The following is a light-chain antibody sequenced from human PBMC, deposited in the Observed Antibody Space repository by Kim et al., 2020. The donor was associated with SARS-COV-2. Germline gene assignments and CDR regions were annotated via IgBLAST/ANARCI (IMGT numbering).Light chain of an antibody. CDR1: QSVSSN. J-gene: IGKJ1*01. CDR2: GAS. Sequence: EIVMTQSPATLSVSPGERATLSCRASQSVSSNLAWYQQRPGQAPRFLIYGASTRATGIPARFSGSGSGTDFTLTISSLQSEDFAVYYCQQYNNWPRTFGQGTKVDIK. V-gene: IGKV3-15*01. CDR3: QQYNNWPRT.